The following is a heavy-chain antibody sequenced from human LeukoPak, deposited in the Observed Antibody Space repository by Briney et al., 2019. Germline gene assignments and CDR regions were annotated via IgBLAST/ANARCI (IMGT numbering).Heavy chain of an antibody. CDR2: ISGSGGST. Sequence: GGSLRLSCAASGFTFSSHGMSWVRQAPGKGLEWVSAISGSGGSTYYADSVKGRFTISRDNSKNTLYLQMNSLRAEDTAVYYCAKNIATVVPAAMTTYYFDYWGQGTLVTVSS. D-gene: IGHD2-2*01. CDR3: AKNIATVVPAAMTTYYFDY. CDR1: GFTFSSHG. J-gene: IGHJ4*02. V-gene: IGHV3-23*01.